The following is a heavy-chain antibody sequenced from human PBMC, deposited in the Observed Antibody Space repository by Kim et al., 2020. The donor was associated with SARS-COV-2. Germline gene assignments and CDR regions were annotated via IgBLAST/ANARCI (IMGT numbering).Heavy chain of an antibody. CDR1: GGSMSSYY. CDR3: AGGDKYYGSGSYAFGY. Sequence: GSLSLTCTVSGGSMSSYYWGWVQPPGKGLEWIGYIYDSGSTNYNPSLKSRVTMSIDTSKNQFSLRLRSVTAADTAVYYCAGGDKYYGSGSYAFGYWGQGTQVTVSS. CDR2: IYDSGST. J-gene: IGHJ4*02. V-gene: IGHV4-59*01. D-gene: IGHD3-10*01.